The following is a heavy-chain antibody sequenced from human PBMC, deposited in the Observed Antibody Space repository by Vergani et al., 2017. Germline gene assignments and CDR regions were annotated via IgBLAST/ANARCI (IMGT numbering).Heavy chain of an antibody. D-gene: IGHD5-18*01. CDR2: ISSSGSTI. J-gene: IGHJ6*02. Sequence: QVQLVESGGGLVKPGGSLRLSCAASGFTFSDYYMSWIRQAPGKGLEWVSYISSSGSTIYYADSVKGRFTISRDNAKNSLYLQMNSLRAEDTAVYYCARDFNLDTAMVTCGLSVGMDVWGQGTTVTVSS. V-gene: IGHV3-11*01. CDR3: ARDFNLDTAMVTCGLSVGMDV. CDR1: GFTFSDYY.